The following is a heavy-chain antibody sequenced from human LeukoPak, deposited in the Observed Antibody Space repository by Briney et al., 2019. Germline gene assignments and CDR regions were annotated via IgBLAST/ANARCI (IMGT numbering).Heavy chain of an antibody. CDR1: GFTVSNKY. J-gene: IGHJ3*02. V-gene: IGHV3-66*01. CDR3: AREVYCSGGSCYGDAFDI. CDR2: IYSGGST. Sequence: GGSLRLSCAASGFTVSNKYMRWVRQAPGRGLEWVSVIYSGGSTYYADSVKGRFSISRDKSKNTLYLQMNSLRAEDTALYYCAREVYCSGGSCYGDAFDIWGQGTMVTVSS. D-gene: IGHD2-15*01.